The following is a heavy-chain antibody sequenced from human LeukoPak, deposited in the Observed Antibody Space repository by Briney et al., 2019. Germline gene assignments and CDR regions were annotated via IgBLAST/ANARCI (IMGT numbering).Heavy chain of an antibody. CDR2: ISGSGPYT. V-gene: IGHV3-23*01. CDR3: AKHGYCSGISCFFDF. Sequence: GGSLRLSCAASGFTFSSYAMSWVRQAPGKGLEWVSGISGSGPYTFYTDSVKGRFTISRDSSENTLYLQMNSLRAEDTALYYCAKHGYCSGISCFFDFWGQGTLVTVSS. J-gene: IGHJ4*02. D-gene: IGHD2-2*03. CDR1: GFTFSSYA.